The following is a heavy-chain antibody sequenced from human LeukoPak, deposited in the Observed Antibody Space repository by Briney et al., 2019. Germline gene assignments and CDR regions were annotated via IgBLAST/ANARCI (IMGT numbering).Heavy chain of an antibody. CDR3: TRDQFY. V-gene: IGHV3-49*04. D-gene: IGHD5-24*01. CDR1: GFTFGDAA. J-gene: IGHJ4*02. Sequence: GRSLRLSCTASGFTFGDAAMSWVRQAPGKGLEWVGFIRSKAYGGTAVHAASVKGRSTISRDDSKSIVYLQMNSLKTEDTAVYYCTRDQFYWGQGTLVTVSS. CDR2: IRSKAYGGTA.